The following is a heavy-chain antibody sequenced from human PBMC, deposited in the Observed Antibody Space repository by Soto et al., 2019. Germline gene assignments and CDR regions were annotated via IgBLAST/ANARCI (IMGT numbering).Heavy chain of an antibody. CDR1: SFTFIDFY. CDR2: INAKNGGT. J-gene: IGHJ4*02. Sequence: QVELVQSGTEVKKPGASVKVSCEASSFTFIDFYIHWLRQAPGQGLGWMGGINAKNGGTRYAGKFQDMVTLPRDRSVRTAYLELQRLRSDDTAVYYCARSHCTDGICYTEVIPSWGQGTLVTVS. V-gene: IGHV1-2*02. CDR3: ARSHCTDGICYTEVIPS. D-gene: IGHD2-8*01.